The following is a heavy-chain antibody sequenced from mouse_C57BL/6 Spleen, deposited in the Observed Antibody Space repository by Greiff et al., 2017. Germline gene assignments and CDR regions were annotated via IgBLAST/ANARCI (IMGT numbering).Heavy chain of an antibody. J-gene: IGHJ3*01. CDR1: GYTFTSYW. D-gene: IGHD4-1*01. V-gene: IGHV1-74*01. CDR2: IHPSDSDT. CDR3: SISANWDEGC. Sequence: QVQLKQPGAELVKPGASVKVSCKASGYTFTSYWMHWVKQRPGQGLEWIGRIHPSDSDTNYTQKFKGKATLTVDKSSSTAYMQLRSLTSEDSAVYYVSISANWDEGCWGQGTLVTVSA.